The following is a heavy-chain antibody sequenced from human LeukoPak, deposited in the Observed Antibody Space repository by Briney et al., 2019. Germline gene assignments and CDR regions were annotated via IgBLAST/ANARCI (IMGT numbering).Heavy chain of an antibody. CDR3: ARAYMHYGDYTVVDV. Sequence: GGSLRLSCAASGFTVSSNYMSWVRQAPGKGLEWVSVIYSGGSTYYAGSVKGRFTISRENSKNTLYLQMNSLRAEDTAVYYCARAYMHYGDYTVVDVWGQGTTVTVSS. CDR1: GFTVSSNY. J-gene: IGHJ6*02. D-gene: IGHD4-17*01. CDR2: IYSGGST. V-gene: IGHV3-53*01.